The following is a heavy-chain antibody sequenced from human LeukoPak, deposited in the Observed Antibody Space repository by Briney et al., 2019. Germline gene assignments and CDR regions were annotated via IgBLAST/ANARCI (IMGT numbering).Heavy chain of an antibody. J-gene: IGHJ5*02. CDR2: ISYSGST. V-gene: IGHV4-59*01. CDR3: ARGEQYNWNYGYWFDP. Sequence: PSETLSLTCTVSGGSISSYYWSWIRQPPGKGLEWIGYISYSGSTNYNPSLNSRVTISVDTSKNQFSLKLSSVTAADTAVYYCARGEQYNWNYGYWFDPWGQGTLVTVSS. D-gene: IGHD1-7*01. CDR1: GGSISSYY.